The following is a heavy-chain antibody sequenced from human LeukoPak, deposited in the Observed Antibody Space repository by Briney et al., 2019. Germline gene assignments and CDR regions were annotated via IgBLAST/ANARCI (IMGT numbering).Heavy chain of an antibody. CDR3: ARIAPSIAAAGTSRGGFDY. D-gene: IGHD6-13*01. Sequence: SETLSLTCTVSGGSISSYYWSWIRQPAGKGLEWIGRIYTSGSTNYNPSLTSRVTISVDKSKNQFSLKLSSVTAADTAVYYCARIAPSIAAAGTSRGGFDYWGQGALVTVSS. V-gene: IGHV4-4*07. J-gene: IGHJ4*02. CDR1: GGSISSYY. CDR2: IYTSGST.